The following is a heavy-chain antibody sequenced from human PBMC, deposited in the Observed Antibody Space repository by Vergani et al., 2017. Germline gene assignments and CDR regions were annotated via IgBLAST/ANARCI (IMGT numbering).Heavy chain of an antibody. CDR2: IYYSGNT. CDR1: GGSISSRSYY. J-gene: IGHJ4*02. D-gene: IGHD1-26*01. CDR3: AKHAGYYYFDY. V-gene: IGHV4-39*01. Sequence: QLQLQESGPGLVKPSETLSLTCTVSGGSISSRSYYWGWIRQPPGKGLEWIGSIYYSGNTYYNPSLKIRVTISVDTSKNQFSLKLSSVTAADTAVYYSAKHAGYYYFDYWGQGTLVTVSS.